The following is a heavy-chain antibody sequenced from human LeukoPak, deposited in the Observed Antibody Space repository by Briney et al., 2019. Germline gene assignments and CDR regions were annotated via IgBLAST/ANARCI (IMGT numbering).Heavy chain of an antibody. CDR1: GFTFSSYS. Sequence: GGSLRLSCAASGFTFSSYSMNWVRQAPGKGLEWDSSISSSSSYIYYADSVKGRFTISRNNAKNSLYLQMNSLRAEDTAVYYCARDSFGEYPINWFDPWGQGTLVTVSS. CDR2: ISSSSSYI. CDR3: ARDSFGEYPINWFDP. J-gene: IGHJ5*02. V-gene: IGHV3-21*01. D-gene: IGHD3-10*01.